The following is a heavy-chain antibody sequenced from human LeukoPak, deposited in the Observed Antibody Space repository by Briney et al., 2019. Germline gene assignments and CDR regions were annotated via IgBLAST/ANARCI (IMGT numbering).Heavy chain of an antibody. CDR3: AKAVAGSSFDY. J-gene: IGHJ4*02. CDR1: GFTFSSYD. Sequence: GGSLRLSCAASGFTFSSYDMSWVRQAPGKGLEWVSAISGSGGTTYSADSVKGRFTISRDNSKNTLYLQMNSLRAEDTAVYYCAKAVAGSSFDYWGQGTLVTVSS. V-gene: IGHV3-23*01. D-gene: IGHD6-19*01. CDR2: ISGSGGTT.